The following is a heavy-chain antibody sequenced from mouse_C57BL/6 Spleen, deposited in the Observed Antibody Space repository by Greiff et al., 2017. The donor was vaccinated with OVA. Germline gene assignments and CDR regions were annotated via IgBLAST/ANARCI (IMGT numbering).Heavy chain of an antibody. CDR1: GFTFSDYY. Sequence: EVKLMESEGGLVQPGSSMKLSCTASGFTFSDYYMAWVRQVPEKGLEWVANINYDGSSTYYLDSLKSRFIISRDNAKNILYLQMSSLKSEDTATYYCARYYYGSEGYYFDYWGQGTTLTVSS. J-gene: IGHJ2*01. D-gene: IGHD1-1*01. CDR3: ARYYYGSEGYYFDY. CDR2: INYDGSST. V-gene: IGHV5-16*01.